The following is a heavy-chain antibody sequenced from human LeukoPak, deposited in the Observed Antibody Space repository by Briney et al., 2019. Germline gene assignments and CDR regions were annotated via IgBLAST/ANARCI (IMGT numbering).Heavy chain of an antibody. Sequence: NPSETLSLTCAVYGGSFSGYYWSWIRQPPGKGLEWIGEINHSGSTNYNPSLKSRVTISVDTSKNQFSLKLSSVTAADTAVYYCARGLKGYYDSSGYELEVGYWGQGTLVTVSS. CDR1: GGSFSGYY. D-gene: IGHD3-22*01. CDR2: INHSGST. J-gene: IGHJ4*02. CDR3: ARGLKGYYDSSGYELEVGY. V-gene: IGHV4-34*01.